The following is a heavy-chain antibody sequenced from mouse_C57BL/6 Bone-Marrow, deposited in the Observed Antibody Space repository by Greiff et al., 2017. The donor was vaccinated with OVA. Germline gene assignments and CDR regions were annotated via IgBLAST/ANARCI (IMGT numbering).Heavy chain of an antibody. CDR2: IYPRSGNT. CDR1: GYTFTSYG. D-gene: IGHD3-1*01. V-gene: IGHV1-81*01. J-gene: IGHJ1*03. CDR3: ARSGYWYFDV. Sequence: VKVVESGAELARPGASVKLSCKASGYTFTSYGISWVKQRTGQGLEWIGEIYPRSGNTYYNEKFKGKATLTADKSSSTAYMELRSLTSEDSAVYFCARSGYWYFDVWGTGTTVTVSS.